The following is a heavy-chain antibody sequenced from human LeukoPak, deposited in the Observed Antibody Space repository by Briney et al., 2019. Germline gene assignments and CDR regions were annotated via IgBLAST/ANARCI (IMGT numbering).Heavy chain of an antibody. D-gene: IGHD6-19*01. V-gene: IGHV3-33*01. J-gene: IGHJ4*02. Sequence: PGGSLRLSCAASGFTFSSYGMHWVRQAPGKGLEWVAVIWYDGSNKYYADSVKGRFTISRDNSKNTLYLQMNSLRAEDTAVYYCAREGGIAVAAYFDLWGQGTLVTVSS. CDR1: GFTFSSYG. CDR3: AREGGIAVAAYFDL. CDR2: IWYDGSNK.